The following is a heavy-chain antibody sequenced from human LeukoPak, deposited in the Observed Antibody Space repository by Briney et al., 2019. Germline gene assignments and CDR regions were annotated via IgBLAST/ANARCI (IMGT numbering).Heavy chain of an antibody. Sequence: ASVKVSCKASGYTFTSHYMHWVRQAPGQGFEWMGIINPSGGSTTYAQKFQGRVTMTRDTSTSTVYMELSSLRSEDTALYYCARDVIAAPGDTLWCWGQGTLVTVSS. CDR2: INPSGGST. J-gene: IGHJ4*02. CDR3: ARDVIAAPGDTLWC. V-gene: IGHV1-46*01. D-gene: IGHD6-13*01. CDR1: GYTFTSHY.